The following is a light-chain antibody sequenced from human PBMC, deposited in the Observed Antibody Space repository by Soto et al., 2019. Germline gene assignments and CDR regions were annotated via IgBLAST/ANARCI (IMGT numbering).Light chain of an antibody. V-gene: IGKV3-20*01. CDR1: QSVSSH. CDR3: QQYGSSPLT. CDR2: GAS. J-gene: IGKJ4*01. Sequence: EIVVTQSPAKLSVSPGERATLPCRASQSVSSHLAWYQQKPGQAPRLLINGASSRATGIPDRFSGSGSGTDFTLTISRLEPEDFAVYYCQQYGSSPLTFGGGTKVDIK.